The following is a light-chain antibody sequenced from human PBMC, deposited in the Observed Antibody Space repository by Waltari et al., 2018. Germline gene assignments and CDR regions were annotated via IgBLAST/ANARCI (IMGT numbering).Light chain of an antibody. CDR1: KWTERY. CDR3: QAWDSSTAV. V-gene: IGLV3-1*01. J-gene: IGLJ3*02. CDR2: QDT. Sequence: SYDLTQPSSVSVSPGQTATITCSGDKWTERYVCWYAQKSGQSPVLVIYQDTQRPSGIPERFSGSNSGNTATLTISGAQTLDEGDYFCQAWDSSTAVFGGGTRLTVL.